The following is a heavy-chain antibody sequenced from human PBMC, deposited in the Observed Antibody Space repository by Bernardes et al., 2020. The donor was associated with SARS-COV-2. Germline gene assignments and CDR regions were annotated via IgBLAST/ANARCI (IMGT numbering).Heavy chain of an antibody. CDR1: GGSVSSGSYH. CDR2: IYTSGST. D-gene: IGHD3-9*01. J-gene: IGHJ3*02. Sequence: SETLSLTCIVSGGSVSSGSYHWSWIRQPAGQGLEWIGRIYTSGSTNYSPSLKSRVTVSLDTSKNQFSLRLSSVTAADTAVYYCARSPWFCDVLTGHPCAPDAFDIWGQGTMVTVSS. V-gene: IGHV4-61*02. CDR3: ARSPWFCDVLTGHPCAPDAFDI.